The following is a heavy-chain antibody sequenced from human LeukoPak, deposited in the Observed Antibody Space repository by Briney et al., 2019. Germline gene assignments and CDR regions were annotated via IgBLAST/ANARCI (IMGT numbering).Heavy chain of an antibody. J-gene: IGHJ4*02. CDR1: GYTFTGYY. Sequence: GASVKVSCKASGYTFTGYYMHWVRQAPGQGLEWMGRINPNSGGTNYAQKFQGRVTMTRDTSISTAYMELSRLRSDDTAVYYCAGDGRVGIVVVPAAMYADYWGQGTLVTVSS. CDR2: INPNSGGT. D-gene: IGHD2-2*03. CDR3: AGDGRVGIVVVPAAMYADY. V-gene: IGHV1-2*06.